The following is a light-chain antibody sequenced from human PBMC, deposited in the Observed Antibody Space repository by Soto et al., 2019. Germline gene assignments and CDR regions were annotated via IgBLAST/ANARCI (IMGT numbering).Light chain of an antibody. Sequence: QSALTQPASVSGSPGQSITISCTGTSSDVGAYHYVSWYQQYPGKAPKLLIYGGTNRPSGVSHRFSGSRSGNTASLTISGLQGDDEADYYCSSYTTKKTRVFGGGTKLTVL. CDR1: SSDVGAYHY. CDR2: GGT. CDR3: SSYTTKKTRV. J-gene: IGLJ3*02. V-gene: IGLV2-14*01.